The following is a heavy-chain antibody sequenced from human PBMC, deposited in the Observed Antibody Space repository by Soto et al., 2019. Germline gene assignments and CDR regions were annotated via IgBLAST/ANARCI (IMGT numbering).Heavy chain of an antibody. Sequence: PGGSLRLSCAASGFTFSYYWMNWLRQAPGKGLEWVANIKEDGSEKYYADSVKGRFTISRDNSKNTLYLQMNSLRPEDTAVYYCAKFYGGKSAHTYTIDPWGQGTLVTVSS. V-gene: IGHV3-7*03. D-gene: IGHD3-16*01. CDR3: AKFYGGKSAHTYTIDP. CDR2: IKEDGSEK. J-gene: IGHJ5*02. CDR1: GFTFSYYW.